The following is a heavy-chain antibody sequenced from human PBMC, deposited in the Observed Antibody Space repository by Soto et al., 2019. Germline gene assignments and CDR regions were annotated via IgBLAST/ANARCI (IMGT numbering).Heavy chain of an antibody. CDR2: INPSGGST. V-gene: IGHV1-46*01. CDR1: GYTFTSYY. CDR3: SREDKNWNYVYFYYYGMDV. Sequence: ASVKVSCKASGYTFTSYYMHWVRQAPGQGLEWMGIINPSGGSTSYAQKFQGRVTMTRDTSTSTVYMELSSLRSEDTAVYYCSREDKNWNYVYFYYYGMDVWGQGTTVTVSS. J-gene: IGHJ6*02. D-gene: IGHD1-7*01.